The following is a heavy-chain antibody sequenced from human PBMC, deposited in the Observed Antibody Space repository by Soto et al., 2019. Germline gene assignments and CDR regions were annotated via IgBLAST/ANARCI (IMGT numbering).Heavy chain of an antibody. CDR2: ISGSGGST. J-gene: IGHJ4*02. D-gene: IGHD3-3*01. CDR3: AKDVTIFGVARYYLAY. Sequence: PGGSLRLSCAASGLTFSSYAMSWVRQATGKGLEWVSAISGSGGSTYYADSVKGRFTISRDNSKNTLYLQMNSLRAEDTAVYYCAKDVTIFGVARYYLAYWGQGTLVTVSS. V-gene: IGHV3-23*01. CDR1: GLTFSSYA.